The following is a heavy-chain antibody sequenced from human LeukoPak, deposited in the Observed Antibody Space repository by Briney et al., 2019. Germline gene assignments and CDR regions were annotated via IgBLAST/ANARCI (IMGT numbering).Heavy chain of an antibody. CDR3: ARGLNWNYDLGWVAP. CDR1: GYSFSSCS. D-gene: IGHD1-7*01. CDR2: ISGYNGNT. J-gene: IGHJ5*02. V-gene: IGHV1-18*01. Sequence: GASVKVSCTASGYSFSSCSIRWVRQAPGQGLEWIGWISGYNGNTNYAQKFQGRVTLNTDTSTSTAYMELRSLRSDDTAIYYCARGLNWNYDLGWVAPWGEGTLVAVSS.